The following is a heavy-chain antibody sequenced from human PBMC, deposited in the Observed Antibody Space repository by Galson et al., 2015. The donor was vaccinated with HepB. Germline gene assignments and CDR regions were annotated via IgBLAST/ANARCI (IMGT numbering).Heavy chain of an antibody. Sequence: SVKVSCKASGYIFTIYGISWVRQAPGQGLEWMGWISAYNGNTEYEQRLQDRVTMTIDTSTSTAYMELRSLRSDDTAVYYCARAGDSLDSWGQGTLVTVSS. J-gene: IGHJ4*02. CDR3: ARAGDSLDS. CDR2: ISAYNGNT. V-gene: IGHV1-18*01. D-gene: IGHD4-17*01. CDR1: GYIFTIYG.